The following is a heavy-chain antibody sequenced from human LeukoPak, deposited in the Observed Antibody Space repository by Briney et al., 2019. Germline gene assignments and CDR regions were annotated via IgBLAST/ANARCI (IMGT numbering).Heavy chain of an antibody. CDR2: INPNSGGT. V-gene: IGHV1-2*02. CDR3: ARVGVLRFLEWSLAFDP. J-gene: IGHJ5*02. CDR1: GYTFTGYY. D-gene: IGHD3-3*01. Sequence: VSVEISCKASGYTFTGYYMHWVRQAPGQGLEWMGWINPNSGGTNYAQKFQGRVTMTRDTSISTAYMELSRLRSDDTAVYYCARVGVLRFLEWSLAFDPWGQGTLVTVSS.